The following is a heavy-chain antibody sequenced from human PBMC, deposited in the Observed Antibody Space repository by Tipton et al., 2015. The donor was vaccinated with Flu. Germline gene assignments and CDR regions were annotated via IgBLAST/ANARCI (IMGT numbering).Heavy chain of an antibody. Sequence: LRLSCTVSGGSISTYYWSWIRQPPGKGLEWIGFINYNGGTDYNPSLKSRVTISVDTSKNQFSLRLSSVTAADTAVYYCASGNFYDSSGYFAFWGQGILVTVSS. D-gene: IGHD3-22*01. CDR3: ASGNFYDSSGYFAF. V-gene: IGHV4-59*01. CDR2: INYNGGT. CDR1: GGSISTYY. J-gene: IGHJ4*02.